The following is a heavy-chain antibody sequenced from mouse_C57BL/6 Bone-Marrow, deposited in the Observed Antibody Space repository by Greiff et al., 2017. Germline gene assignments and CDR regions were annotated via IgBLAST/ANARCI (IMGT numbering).Heavy chain of an antibody. CDR2: FPPYNDDT. J-gene: IGHJ2*01. CDR1: GYTFTTYP. Sequence: VQLVESGAELVKPGASVKMSCKASGYTFTTYPIEWMKQNHGKSLEWIGNFPPYNDDTNYNEKFKGKATLTVDKSYSTVYLELSSLTSDDSAVYDCAIGGNYGWDYFDYWGQGTTLTVSS. D-gene: IGHD2-1*01. CDR3: AIGGNYGWDYFDY. V-gene: IGHV1-47*01.